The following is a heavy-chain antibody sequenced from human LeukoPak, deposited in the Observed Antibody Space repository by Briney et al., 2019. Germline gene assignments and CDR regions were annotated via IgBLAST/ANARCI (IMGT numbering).Heavy chain of an antibody. J-gene: IGHJ3*02. CDR1: GFTFSSYA. D-gene: IGHD2-21*01. V-gene: IGHV3-30-3*01. CDR2: ISYDGSNK. Sequence: GGSLRLSCASSGFTFSSYAMHWVRQAPGKGLEWVAVISYDGSNKYYADSVKGRFTISRDNSKNTLYLQMNSLRDEDTAVYYCARKHIVDAFDIWGQGTMVTVSS. CDR3: ARKHIVDAFDI.